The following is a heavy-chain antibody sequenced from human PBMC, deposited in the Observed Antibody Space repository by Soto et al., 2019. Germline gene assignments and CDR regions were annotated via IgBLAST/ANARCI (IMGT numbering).Heavy chain of an antibody. V-gene: IGHV3-23*01. D-gene: IGHD3-3*01. Sequence: PGGSLRLSCAASGFTFSRYAMNWVRQAPGKGVEWVSGISGSDGTTYYADSVKGRFTISRENSKNTLSLQMNSLRAEDTAAYYCVKDGYDFWSAYNYWGQGTLVTVS. CDR2: ISGSDGTT. CDR3: VKDGYDFWSAYNY. CDR1: GFTFSRYA. J-gene: IGHJ4*02.